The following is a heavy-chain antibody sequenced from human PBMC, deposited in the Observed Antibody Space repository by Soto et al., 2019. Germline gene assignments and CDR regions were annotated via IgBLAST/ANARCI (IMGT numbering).Heavy chain of an antibody. CDR1: GFSVSTSH. Sequence: GGSLRLSCAAAGFSVSTSHISWVRQAPGKGLEWVSVIYSGGARHYAVSVKGRLIISRDKSKNTVDLQMNSLRAEDTAVYYCARDRRAVTGDYFDYWGQGTLVTISS. D-gene: IGHD6-19*01. J-gene: IGHJ4*02. CDR2: IYSGGAR. V-gene: IGHV3-53*01. CDR3: ARDRRAVTGDYFDY.